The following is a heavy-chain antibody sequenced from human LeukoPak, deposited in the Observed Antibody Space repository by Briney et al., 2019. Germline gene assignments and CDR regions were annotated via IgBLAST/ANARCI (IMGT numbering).Heavy chain of an antibody. J-gene: IGHJ4*02. CDR1: RFTFNSYW. Sequence: GGSLRLSCAASRFTFNSYWMSWVRQAPGKGLEWVANIKQDGSEKSYVDSVNGRLTISRDNTKNSMYLQMNSLRAEDTAVYYCARAPQPRSGWYGYYFDYWGQGTLVTVSS. D-gene: IGHD6-19*01. V-gene: IGHV3-7*01. CDR3: ARAPQPRSGWYGYYFDY. CDR2: IKQDGSEK.